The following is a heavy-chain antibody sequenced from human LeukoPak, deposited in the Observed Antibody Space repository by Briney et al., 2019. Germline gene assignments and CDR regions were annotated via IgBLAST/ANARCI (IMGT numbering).Heavy chain of an antibody. D-gene: IGHD3-22*01. Sequence: PSETLSLTCTVSGGSISPYYWSWIRQPPGKGLEWFGYMYYSGRTNYNPSLKSRVTISVGTSKNQFSLKLSSVTAADTAVYYCARSSGYYWYFGLWGRGTLVTVSS. CDR2: MYYSGRT. CDR1: GGSISPYY. V-gene: IGHV4-59*01. J-gene: IGHJ2*01. CDR3: ARSSGYYWYFGL.